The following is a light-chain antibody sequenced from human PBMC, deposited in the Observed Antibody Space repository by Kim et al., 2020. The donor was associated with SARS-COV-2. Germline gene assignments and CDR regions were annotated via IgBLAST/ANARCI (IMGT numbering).Light chain of an antibody. CDR2: QDS. CDR3: QAWDSSTLWV. Sequence: SYELTQPPSVSVSPGQTASITCSGDKLGDKYACWYQQKPGQSPVLVIYQDSKRPSGITERFSGSNSGNTATLTISGTQAMDEADYYCQAWDSSTLWVFGG. J-gene: IGLJ3*02. CDR1: KLGDKY. V-gene: IGLV3-1*01.